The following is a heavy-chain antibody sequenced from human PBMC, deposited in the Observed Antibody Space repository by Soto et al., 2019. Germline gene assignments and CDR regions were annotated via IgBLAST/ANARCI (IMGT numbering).Heavy chain of an antibody. CDR1: GFTFSSYG. CDR3: AKGRIHDYGGQRAVDP. Sequence: QVQLVESGGGVVQPGRSLRLSCAASGFTFSSYGMHWVRQAPGKGLEWVAVISYDGSNKYYADSVKGRFTISRDNSKNTLYLQMNSLRAEDKAVYYCAKGRIHDYGGQRAVDPWGQGTLVTVSS. D-gene: IGHD4-17*01. CDR2: ISYDGSNK. J-gene: IGHJ5*02. V-gene: IGHV3-30*18.